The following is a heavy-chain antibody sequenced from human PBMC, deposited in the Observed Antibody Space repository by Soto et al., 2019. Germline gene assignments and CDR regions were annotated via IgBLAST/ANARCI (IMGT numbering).Heavy chain of an antibody. V-gene: IGHV3-15*01. CDR3: TTLDTTMVTDHFDY. CDR1: GFTLSNAW. D-gene: IGHD5-18*01. CDR2: IKSKTDGGTT. Sequence: GSLRLSCAASGFTLSNAWVTWVRQAPGKGLEWVGRIKSKTDGGTTDYAAPVKGRFTISRDDSKNTLYLQMNSLKTEDTAMYYCTTLDTTMVTDHFDYWGQGTLVTVSS. J-gene: IGHJ4*02.